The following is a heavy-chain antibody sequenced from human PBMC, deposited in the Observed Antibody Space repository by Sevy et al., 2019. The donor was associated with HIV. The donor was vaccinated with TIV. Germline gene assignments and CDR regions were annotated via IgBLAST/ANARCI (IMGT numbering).Heavy chain of an antibody. J-gene: IGHJ6*02. CDR2: IIPLFGTT. CDR3: ASEGGGPVQLERLTYYDGMDI. CDR1: GGPFNTYA. Sequence: ASVKVSCKASGGPFNTYAITWIRQAPGQGLEWMGGIIPLFGTTNYAQKFQGRVTITADESRTTAYMELSSLRSEDTAVYYCASEGGGPVQLERLTYYDGMDIWGQGTTVTVSS. V-gene: IGHV1-69*13. D-gene: IGHD1-1*01.